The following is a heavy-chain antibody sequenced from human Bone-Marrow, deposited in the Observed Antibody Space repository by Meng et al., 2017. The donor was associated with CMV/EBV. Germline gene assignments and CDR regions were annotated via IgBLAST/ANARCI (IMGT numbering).Heavy chain of an antibody. D-gene: IGHD3-22*01. CDR1: GGTFNNYA. Sequence: SVKVSCKASGGTFNNYAVSWVRQAPGQGLEWMGGIIPIVDIANFAQKFQGRVTITTDKSTNTAYMALSGLRSEDTAVYYCASLGQLDEDESSGYRFIGGYGMDVWGQGTTVTVSS. J-gene: IGHJ6*02. CDR3: ASLGQLDEDESSGYRFIGGYGMDV. V-gene: IGHV1-69*10. CDR2: IIPIVDIA.